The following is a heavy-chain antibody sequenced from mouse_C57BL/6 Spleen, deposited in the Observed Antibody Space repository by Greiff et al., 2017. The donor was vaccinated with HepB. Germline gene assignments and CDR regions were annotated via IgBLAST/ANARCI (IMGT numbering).Heavy chain of an antibody. CDR2: IDPETGGT. CDR1: GYTFTDYE. J-gene: IGHJ2*01. Sequence: VQLQQSGAELVRPGASVTLSCKASGYTFTDYEMHWVKQTPVHGLEWIGAIDPETGGTAYNQKFKGKAILTADKSSSTAYMELRSLTSEDSAVYYCTRRCLEVYFDYWGQGTTLTVSS. V-gene: IGHV1-15*01. CDR3: TRRCLEVYFDY.